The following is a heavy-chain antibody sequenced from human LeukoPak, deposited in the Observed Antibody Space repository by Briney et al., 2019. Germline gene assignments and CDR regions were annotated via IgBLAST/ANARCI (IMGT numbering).Heavy chain of an antibody. Sequence: PGGSLRLSCAASGFTFSSYAMHWVRQAPGKGLEYVSAISSNGGSTYYANSVKGRFTISRDNSKNTLYLQMGSLRAEDMAVYYCAREGAVAGYWGQGTLVTVSS. CDR3: AREGAVAGY. D-gene: IGHD4-23*01. CDR1: GFTFSSYA. CDR2: ISSNGGST. V-gene: IGHV3-64*01. J-gene: IGHJ4*02.